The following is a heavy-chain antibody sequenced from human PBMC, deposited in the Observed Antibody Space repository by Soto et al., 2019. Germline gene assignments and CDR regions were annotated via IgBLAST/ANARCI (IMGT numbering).Heavy chain of an antibody. CDR2: IYYSGST. D-gene: IGHD6-19*01. V-gene: IGHV4-39*01. CDR1: GGSISSSSYY. CDR3: ARRSKGLVRGIFDY. J-gene: IGHJ4*02. Sequence: QLQLQESGPGLVKPSETLSLTCTVSGGSISSSSYYWGWIRQPPGKGLEWIGSIYYSGSTYYNPSLKSRVTISVDTSKNQFSLKLSSVTAADTAVYYCARRSKGLVRGIFDYWGQGTLVTVSS.